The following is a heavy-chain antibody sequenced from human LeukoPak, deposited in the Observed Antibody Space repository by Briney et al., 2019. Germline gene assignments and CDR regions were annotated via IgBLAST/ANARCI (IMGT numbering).Heavy chain of an antibody. D-gene: IGHD6-19*01. CDR1: GFSVSNY. V-gene: IGHV3-53*01. CDR3: ARDRHPHDIAVAGKVLVGGLDY. CDR2: IYSNGNT. J-gene: IGHJ4*02. Sequence: GGSLRLSCEASGFSVSNYMSWVRQAPGKGLEWVSVIYSNGNTYYADSVKGRFTISRDNSKNTLYLQMNSLRAEDTAVYYCARDRHPHDIAVAGKVLVGGLDYWGQGTLVTVSS.